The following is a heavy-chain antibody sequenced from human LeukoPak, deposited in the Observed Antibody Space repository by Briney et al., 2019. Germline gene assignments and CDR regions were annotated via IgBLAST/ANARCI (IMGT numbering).Heavy chain of an antibody. V-gene: IGHV3-21*01. CDR2: ISSSSSYI. CDR1: GFTFSRYS. J-gene: IGHJ4*02. CDR3: AREGMVATFDY. D-gene: IGHD5-12*01. Sequence: PGGSLRLSCAASGFTFSRYSMNWVRQAPGKGLEWVSSISSSSSYIYYADSVKGRFTISRDKAKNSLYLQMNSLRAEDTAIYYCAREGMVATFDYWGQGTLVTVSS.